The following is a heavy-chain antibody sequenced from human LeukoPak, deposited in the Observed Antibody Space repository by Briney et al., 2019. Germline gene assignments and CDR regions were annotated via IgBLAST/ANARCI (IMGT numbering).Heavy chain of an antibody. V-gene: IGHV3-30*02. CDR1: KFTFSNYA. CDR2: IRYDGSNK. J-gene: IGHJ6*03. D-gene: IGHD2-15*01. Sequence: PGGSLRLSCEASKFTFSNYAMHWVRQAPAKGLEWVAFIRYDGSNKYYADSVKGRFTISRDNSKNTLYLQMNSLRAEDTAVYYCARVLRYCSGGNCYSGGLGYMDVWGKGTTVTISS. CDR3: ARVLRYCSGGNCYSGGLGYMDV.